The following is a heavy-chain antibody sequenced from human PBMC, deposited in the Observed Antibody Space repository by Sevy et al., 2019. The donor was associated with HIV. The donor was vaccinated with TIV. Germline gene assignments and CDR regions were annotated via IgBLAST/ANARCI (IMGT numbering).Heavy chain of an antibody. Sequence: GGSLRLSCAASGISFSNYWMSWVRQAPGKGLEWVANINQDGSEKKFVGSVKGRFTISRDNAKNTLYLQMNSLRADDTAVYYCARDRGISMDYFDYWGQGTLVTVSS. CDR2: INQDGSEK. J-gene: IGHJ4*02. D-gene: IGHD3-10*01. CDR3: ARDRGISMDYFDY. V-gene: IGHV3-7*01. CDR1: GISFSNYW.